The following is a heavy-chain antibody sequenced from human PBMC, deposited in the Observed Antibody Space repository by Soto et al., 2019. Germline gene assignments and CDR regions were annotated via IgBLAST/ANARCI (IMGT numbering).Heavy chain of an antibody. CDR2: IIPIFGTA. D-gene: IGHD2-2*01. Sequence: QVQLVQSGAEVKKPGSSVKVSCKASGGTFSSYAISWVRQAPGQGLEWMGGIIPIFGTANYAQKFQGRVTITADESTSTAYMELSSLRSEDTAVYYCARDNTVPAALYDYYYYGMDVWGQGTTVTVS. CDR3: ARDNTVPAALYDYYYYGMDV. J-gene: IGHJ6*02. V-gene: IGHV1-69*01. CDR1: GGTFSSYA.